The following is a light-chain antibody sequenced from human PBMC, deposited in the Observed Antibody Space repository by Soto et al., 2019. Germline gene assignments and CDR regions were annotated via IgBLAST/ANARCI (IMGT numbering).Light chain of an antibody. J-gene: IGKJ1*01. Sequence: QSPRFLSASVGDRVTITCRASQNIRTYLTWYQQKPGKGPTVLIYAASTLQRGVPSMFSGSTTGTDFTLTITGLQPEDSATYYCQQTLSVPRTFGLGTKVDIK. CDR3: QQTLSVPRT. CDR1: QNIRTY. V-gene: IGKV1-39*01. CDR2: AAS.